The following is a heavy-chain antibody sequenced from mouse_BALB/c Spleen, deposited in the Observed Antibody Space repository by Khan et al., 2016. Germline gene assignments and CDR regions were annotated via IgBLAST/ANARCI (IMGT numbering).Heavy chain of an antibody. Sequence: VQLQQSGPELVKPGASVKISCKASGYTFTDYNMHWVKQSHGKSLEWIGYIYPYNGDSGCNQKFKSKATLTVDNASSKAYMELRSLTSEDSAVYYCAKSGGWLFDYWGQGTTLTVSS. CDR2: IYPYNGDS. CDR1: GYTFTDYN. V-gene: IGHV1S29*02. CDR3: AKSGGWLFDY. J-gene: IGHJ2*01. D-gene: IGHD2-3*01.